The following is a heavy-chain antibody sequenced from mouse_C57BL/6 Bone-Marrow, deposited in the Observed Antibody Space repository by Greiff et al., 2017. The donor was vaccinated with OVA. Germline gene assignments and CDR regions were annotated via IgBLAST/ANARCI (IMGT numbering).Heavy chain of an antibody. CDR3: ERHYDSRYAMDY. V-gene: IGHV1-75*01. D-gene: IGHD1-1*01. CDR1: GYTFTDYY. CDR2: IFPGSGST. Sequence: VQGVESGPELVKPGASVKISCKASGYTFTDYYINWVKQRPGQGLEWIGWIFPGSGSTYYNEKFKGKATLTVDKSSSTAYMLLSSLTSEDSAVYFCERHYDSRYAMDYWGQGTSVTVSS. J-gene: IGHJ4*01.